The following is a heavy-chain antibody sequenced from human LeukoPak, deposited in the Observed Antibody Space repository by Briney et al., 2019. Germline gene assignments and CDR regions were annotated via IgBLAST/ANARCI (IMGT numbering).Heavy chain of an antibody. CDR1: GGSISSSSYY. CDR3: ARHLYYYDSSGYYLGYFDY. Sequence: SETLSLTCTVSGGSISSSSYYWGWIRQPPGKGLEWIGSIYYSGSTYYNPSLKSRVTISVDTSKNQFSLKLSSVTAADTAVYYCARHLYYYDSSGYYLGYFDYWGQGTLVTVSS. D-gene: IGHD3-22*01. J-gene: IGHJ4*02. CDR2: IYYSGST. V-gene: IGHV4-39*01.